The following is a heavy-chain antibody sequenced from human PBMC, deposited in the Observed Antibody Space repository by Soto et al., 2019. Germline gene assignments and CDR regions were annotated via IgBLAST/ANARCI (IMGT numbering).Heavy chain of an antibody. D-gene: IGHD4-17*01. CDR1: GGSISDYF. V-gene: IGHV4-59*01. CDR2: IHYSGTT. CDR3: AREDYGGRSLYEYYGLDV. J-gene: IGHJ6*02. Sequence: PSETLSVTCADSGGSISDYFWNWIRQPPGKGLEWIGYIHYSGTTNYNPSLRSRVAISVDTSKNQFSLKLFTVTAADTAVYHCAREDYGGRSLYEYYGLDVWGQGTTVTVSS.